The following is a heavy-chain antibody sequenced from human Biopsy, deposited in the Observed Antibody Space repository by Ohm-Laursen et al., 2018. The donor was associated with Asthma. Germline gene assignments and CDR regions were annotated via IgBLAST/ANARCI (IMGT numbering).Heavy chain of an antibody. CDR2: ISYDGFNK. CDR3: ARAYGGNFFSGAFDI. V-gene: IGHV3-30*03. Sequence: SLRLSCAASGFTFSTYGVHWVRQAPGKGLEWVAVISYDGFNKDYGDSVKGRFTISRDNSKNTLYLQMNSLRLEDTAVYYCARAYGGNFFSGAFDIWGQGTMVTVSS. CDR1: GFTFSTYG. D-gene: IGHD4-23*01. J-gene: IGHJ3*02.